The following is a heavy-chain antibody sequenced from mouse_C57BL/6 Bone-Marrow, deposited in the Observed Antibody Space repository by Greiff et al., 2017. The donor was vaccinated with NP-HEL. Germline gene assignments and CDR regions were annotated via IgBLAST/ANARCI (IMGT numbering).Heavy chain of an antibody. V-gene: IGHV6-6*01. D-gene: IGHD3-1*01. CDR3: TGLFGLWYFDV. J-gene: IGHJ1*03. CDR2: IRNKANNHAT. CDR1: GFTFSDAW. Sequence: EVQLQQSGGGLVQPGGSMKLSCAASGFTFSDAWMDWVRQSPAKGLEWVAEIRNKANNHATYYAESVKGRFTISSDDSKSSVYLQMNSLRAEDTGIYCCTGLFGLWYFDVWGTGTTVTVSS.